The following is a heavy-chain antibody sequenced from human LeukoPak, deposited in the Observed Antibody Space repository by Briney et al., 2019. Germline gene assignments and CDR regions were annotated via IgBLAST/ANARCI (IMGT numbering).Heavy chain of an antibody. D-gene: IGHD4-11*01. CDR2: ISSDGSIK. V-gene: IGHV3-30-3*01. J-gene: IGHJ3*02. CDR1: GFTFSSYA. CDR3: ATGLSNGFEI. Sequence: GGSLRLSCAASGFTFSSYAMHWVRQAPGKGLEWVAVISSDGSIKYYADSVKGRFTISRDNSKNTVYLQMNSLKTEDTALYYCATGLSNGFEIWGQGTMVTVSS.